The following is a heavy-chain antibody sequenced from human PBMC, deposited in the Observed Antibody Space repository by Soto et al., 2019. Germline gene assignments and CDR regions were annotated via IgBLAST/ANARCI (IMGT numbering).Heavy chain of an antibody. D-gene: IGHD3-10*01. CDR2: ISGSGGST. Sequence: GGSLRLSCAASGFTFSSYAMSWVRQAPGKGLEWVSAISGSGGSTYYADSVKGRFTISRDNSKNTLYLQMNSLRAEDTAVYYCAKDLYYYGSGGKSFFDYWGQGTLVTVSS. J-gene: IGHJ4*02. V-gene: IGHV3-23*01. CDR3: AKDLYYYGSGGKSFFDY. CDR1: GFTFSSYA.